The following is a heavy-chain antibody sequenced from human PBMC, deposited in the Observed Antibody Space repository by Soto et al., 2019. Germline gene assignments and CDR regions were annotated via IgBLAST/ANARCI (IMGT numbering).Heavy chain of an antibody. J-gene: IGHJ6*02. D-gene: IGHD3-9*01. Sequence: PGESLKISCKGSGYSFTSYWIGWVRQMPGKGLEWMGIIYPGDSDTRYSPSFQGQVTISADKSISTAYLQWSSLKASDTAMYYCARLAEGELRYFDWLLWDYYYGMDVWGQGTTVTVSS. CDR3: ARLAEGELRYFDWLLWDYYYGMDV. V-gene: IGHV5-51*01. CDR2: IYPGDSDT. CDR1: GYSFTSYW.